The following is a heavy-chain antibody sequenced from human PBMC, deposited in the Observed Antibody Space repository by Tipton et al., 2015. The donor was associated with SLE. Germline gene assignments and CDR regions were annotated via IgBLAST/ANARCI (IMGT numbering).Heavy chain of an antibody. V-gene: IGHV4-59*12. D-gene: IGHD1-1*01. CDR1: GGSISSSY. J-gene: IGHJ4*02. CDR3: ARGVLRPFYY. CDR2: IYHGGST. Sequence: TLSLTCSVSGGSISSSYWIWIRQPPGKGLEWLGYIYHGGSTNYNPSLKSRVTMSVDTSKNQVSLKLTSVTAADTAVYYCARGVLRPFYYWGQGTLVTVSS.